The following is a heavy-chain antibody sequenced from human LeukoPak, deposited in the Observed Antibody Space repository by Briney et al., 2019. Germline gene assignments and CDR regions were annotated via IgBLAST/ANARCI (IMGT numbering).Heavy chain of an antibody. V-gene: IGHV3-21*01. D-gene: IGHD3-22*01. J-gene: IGHJ4*02. CDR3: ARADYYETSGPFGY. CDR2: ISYNSNYI. Sequence: GGSLRLSCAGSGFTFSSHGMNWVRQAPGKGLEWVSFISYNSNYIFYADSMKRRFTISRDNDNNSLYLQMNSLRAEDTAVYYCARADYYETSGPFGYWGQGTLVIVSS. CDR1: GFTFSSHG.